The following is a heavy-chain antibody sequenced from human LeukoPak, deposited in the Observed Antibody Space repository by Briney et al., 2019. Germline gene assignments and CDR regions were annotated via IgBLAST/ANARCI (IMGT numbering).Heavy chain of an antibody. CDR1: GYTFTGYY. CDR3: ARSGPYSGSPHDYYYYMDV. D-gene: IGHD1-26*01. J-gene: IGHJ6*03. CDR2: INPNSGGT. Sequence: ASVKVSCKASGYTFTGYYMHWVRQAPGQGLEWMGWINPNSGGTNYAQKFQGRVTMTRDTSISTAYMELSSLRSEDTAVYYCARSGPYSGSPHDYYYYMDVWGKGTTVTVSS. V-gene: IGHV1-2*02.